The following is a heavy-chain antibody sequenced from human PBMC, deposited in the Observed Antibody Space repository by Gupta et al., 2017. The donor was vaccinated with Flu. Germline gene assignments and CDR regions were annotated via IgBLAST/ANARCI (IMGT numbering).Heavy chain of an antibody. CDR1: GFTFSCYA. CDR2: ISGSGGST. J-gene: IGHJ6*02. CDR3: AKDAVERIVVVVAATSYYYYYGMDV. Sequence: EVQLLESGGGLVQPGGSMRLSCAASGFTFSCYAMSWLRQDPGKGLGWVSAISGSGGSTYYADSVKGRFTISRDNSKNTLYLQMNSLRAEDTAVYYCAKDAVERIVVVVAATSYYYYYGMDVWGQGTTVTVSS. D-gene: IGHD2-15*01. V-gene: IGHV3-23*01.